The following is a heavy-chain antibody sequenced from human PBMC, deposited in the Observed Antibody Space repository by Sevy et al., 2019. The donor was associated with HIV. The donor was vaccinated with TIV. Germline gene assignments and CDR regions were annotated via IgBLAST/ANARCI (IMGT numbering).Heavy chain of an antibody. V-gene: IGHV3-23*01. D-gene: IGHD4-17*01. Sequence: GGSLRLSCAASGFTFSSFAMGWVRQAPGKGLDWISVISGTGDHTYYADSVKGRLTISRDNAKNTLFLPMTSLRAEDTAICYFAKKMRRRSGLACIVDYWGQGSLVTVSS. CDR2: ISGTGDHT. J-gene: IGHJ4*02. CDR1: GFTFSSFA. CDR3: AKKMRRRSGLACIVDY.